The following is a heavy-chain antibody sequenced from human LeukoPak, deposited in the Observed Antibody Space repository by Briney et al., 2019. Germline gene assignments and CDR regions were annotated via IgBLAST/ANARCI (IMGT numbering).Heavy chain of an antibody. CDR3: AKFWGAAGTLNYGMDV. Sequence: GGSLRLSCAASGFTVSSKYMSWVRQAPGKGLEWVSVIYSGGSTYYADSVKGRFTISRDNSKNTLYLQMNSLRAEDTAVYYCAKFWGAAGTLNYGMDVWGQGTMVTVSS. J-gene: IGHJ6*02. CDR2: IYSGGST. D-gene: IGHD6-13*01. V-gene: IGHV3-53*01. CDR1: GFTVSSKY.